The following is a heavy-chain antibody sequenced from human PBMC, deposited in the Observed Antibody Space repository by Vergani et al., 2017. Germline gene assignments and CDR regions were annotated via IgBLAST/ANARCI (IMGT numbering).Heavy chain of an antibody. Sequence: QLQLQESGSGLVKPSQTLSLTCAVSGGSISSGGYSWSWIRQPPGKGLEWIGYIYHSGSTYDNPSLKSRVTISVDRSKNQFSLKLSSVTAADTAAYYCARGGGYGGNSGFDYWGQGTLVTVSS. D-gene: IGHD4-23*01. CDR2: IYHSGST. CDR1: GGSISSGGYS. J-gene: IGHJ4*02. V-gene: IGHV4-30-2*01. CDR3: ARGGGYGGNSGFDY.